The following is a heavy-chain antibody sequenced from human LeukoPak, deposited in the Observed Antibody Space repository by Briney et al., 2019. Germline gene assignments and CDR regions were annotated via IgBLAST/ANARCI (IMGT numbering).Heavy chain of an antibody. CDR2: ISYDGSNK. J-gene: IGHJ4*02. Sequence: GGSLRLSCAASGFTFSSYAMHWVRQAPGKGLEWVAVISYDGSNKYYADSVKGRFTISRDNSKNTLYLQMNSLRAEDTAVYYCARDHFDDNYFDYWGQGTLVTVSS. CDR1: GFTFSSYA. CDR3: ARDHFDDNYFDY. V-gene: IGHV3-30-3*01. D-gene: IGHD3-9*01.